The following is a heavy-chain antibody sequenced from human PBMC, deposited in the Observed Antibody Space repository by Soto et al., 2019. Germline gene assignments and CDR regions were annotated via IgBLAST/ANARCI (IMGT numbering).Heavy chain of an antibody. CDR2: IKQDGGQI. D-gene: IGHD6-13*01. V-gene: IGHV3-7*01. Sequence: GESLKISCAASGFTFSSYGMHWVRQAPGKGLEWVANIKQDGGQIYYVDSVKGRFTISRDNAKNSVYLQLNSLRDEDTAIYYCARIGYSSSSFYYRGQRTLVTVPA. J-gene: IGHJ4*02. CDR1: GFTFSSYG. CDR3: ARIGYSSSSFYY.